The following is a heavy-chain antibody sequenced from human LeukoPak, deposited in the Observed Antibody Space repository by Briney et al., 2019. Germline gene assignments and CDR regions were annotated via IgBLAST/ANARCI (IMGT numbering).Heavy chain of an antibody. Sequence: PGGSLRLSCAASGFTFSSCEMNWVRQAPGKGLEWVSYISSSGSTIYYADSVKGRFTISRDNAKNSLYLQMNSLRAEDTAVYYCARGDYYYDSSGYYHFDYWGQGTLVTVSS. D-gene: IGHD3-22*01. V-gene: IGHV3-48*03. CDR3: ARGDYYYDSSGYYHFDY. CDR2: ISSSGSTI. J-gene: IGHJ4*02. CDR1: GFTFSSCE.